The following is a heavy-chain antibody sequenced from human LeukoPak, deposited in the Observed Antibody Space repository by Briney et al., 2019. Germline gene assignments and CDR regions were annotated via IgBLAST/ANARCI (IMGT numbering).Heavy chain of an antibody. CDR3: ARNPPDRYSSSWNYMDV. Sequence: GGSLRLSCVASGFTFSDCYMNWIRQAPGKGLDWVSYISSSGNTINYADSVKGRFTISRGNAKNPLYLQMNSLRAEDTAVYYCARNPPDRYSSSWNYMDVWGKGTTVTVSS. J-gene: IGHJ6*03. V-gene: IGHV3-11*01. CDR2: ISSSGNTI. D-gene: IGHD6-13*01. CDR1: GFTFSDCY.